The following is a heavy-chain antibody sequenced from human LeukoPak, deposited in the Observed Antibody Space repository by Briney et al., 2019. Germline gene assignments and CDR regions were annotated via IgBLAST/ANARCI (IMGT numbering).Heavy chain of an antibody. J-gene: IGHJ4*02. V-gene: IGHV3-48*03. Sequence: GGSLRLSCAPSGFTFGSFEMGWVRQAPGKGRGWVSYISSGGGTIHYAVSVKGRFTISRDNAKNSQFLQMNSLRAGDTAVYYCARERSQNLFDYWGQGTLVTVSS. CDR3: ARERSQNLFDY. CDR1: GFTFGSFE. CDR2: ISSGGGTI. D-gene: IGHD2/OR15-2a*01.